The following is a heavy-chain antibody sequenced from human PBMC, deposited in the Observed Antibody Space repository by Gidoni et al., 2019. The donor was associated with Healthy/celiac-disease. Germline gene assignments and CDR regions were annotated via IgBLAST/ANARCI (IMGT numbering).Heavy chain of an antibody. CDR3: AKVTWQNWYFDL. J-gene: IGHJ2*01. CDR1: GFTFSSYA. CDR2: ISGSGGST. Sequence: EVQLLESGGGLVQHGGSLRLSCSASGFTFSSYAMSWVRQAPGKGLEWVSAISGSGGSTYYADSVKGRFTISRDNSKNTLYLQMNSLRAEDTAVYYCAKVTWQNWYFDLWGRGTLVTVSS. D-gene: IGHD5-12*01. V-gene: IGHV3-23*01.